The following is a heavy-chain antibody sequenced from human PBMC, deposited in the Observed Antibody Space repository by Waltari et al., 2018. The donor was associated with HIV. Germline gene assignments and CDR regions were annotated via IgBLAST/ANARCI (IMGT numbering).Heavy chain of an antibody. V-gene: IGHV3-21*02. Sequence: EVRLVESGGGLVKPGGSLRLSCEFSGLPLETHSLNWVRQAPGKGLEGVSSIGASGVYTYYADAMRGRLTISRDNAKNSVYLQMDSLGVGDTAVYYCATGHDVWSGHYTYFQQWGQGTLVTVSS. CDR1: GLPLETHS. J-gene: IGHJ1*01. D-gene: IGHD3-3*01. CDR2: IGASGVYT. CDR3: ATGHDVWSGHYTYFQQ.